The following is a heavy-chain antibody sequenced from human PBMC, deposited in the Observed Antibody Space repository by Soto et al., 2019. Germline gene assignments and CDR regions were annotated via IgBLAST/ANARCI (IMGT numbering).Heavy chain of an antibody. D-gene: IGHD1-26*01. Sequence: PSETLCLTCTVSGGSISSYYWSWSRQPPGKGLEWIGYIYYSGSTNYNPSLKSRVTISVDTSKNQFSLKLSSVTAADTAVYYCASTSGSCYYYGMDVWGQGTTVTVSS. CDR1: GGSISSYY. CDR2: IYYSGST. CDR3: ASTSGSCYYYGMDV. V-gene: IGHV4-59*01. J-gene: IGHJ6*02.